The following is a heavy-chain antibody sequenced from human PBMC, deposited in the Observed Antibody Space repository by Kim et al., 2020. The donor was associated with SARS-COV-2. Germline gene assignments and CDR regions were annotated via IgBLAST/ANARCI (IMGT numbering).Heavy chain of an antibody. Sequence: GGSLRLSCAASGFTFSDYYMSWIRQAPGMGLEWVSYISSSSSFTNYADSVKGRFTVSRDNAENSLYMQMNSLRAEDTAVYYCARRGSSWYSQIDYWGQGT. CDR1: GFTFSDYY. CDR3: ARRGSSWYSQIDY. CDR2: ISSSSSFT. V-gene: IGHV3-11*03. D-gene: IGHD6-13*01. J-gene: IGHJ4*02.